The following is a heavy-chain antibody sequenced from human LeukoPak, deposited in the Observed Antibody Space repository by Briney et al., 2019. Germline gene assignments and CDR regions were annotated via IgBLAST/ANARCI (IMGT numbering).Heavy chain of an antibody. Sequence: GRSLRLSCAASGFTFSSYAMHWVRQAPGKGLEWVAVISYDGSNKYYADSVKGRFTISRDNSKNTLYLQMNSLRAEDTAVYYCASAPYYDYVWGSYRQPIYYFDYWGQGTLVTVSS. D-gene: IGHD3-16*02. CDR2: ISYDGSNK. CDR3: ASAPYYDYVWGSYRQPIYYFDY. V-gene: IGHV3-30-3*01. J-gene: IGHJ4*02. CDR1: GFTFSSYA.